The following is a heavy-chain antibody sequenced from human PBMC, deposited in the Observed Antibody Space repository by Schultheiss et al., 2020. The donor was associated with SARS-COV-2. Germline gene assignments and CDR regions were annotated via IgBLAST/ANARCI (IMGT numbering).Heavy chain of an antibody. J-gene: IGHJ4*02. CDR1: GGSFSGYY. V-gene: IGHV4-34*01. CDR2: INHSGGT. Sequence: SETLSLTCAVYGGSFSGYYWNWIRQPPGKGLQWIGEINHSGGTNYNPSLQSRITISVDTSKSQFSLRLRSVTAADTAVYYCAGLWFGVLLENYWGQGTLVTVSS. D-gene: IGHD3-10*01. CDR3: AGLWFGVLLENY.